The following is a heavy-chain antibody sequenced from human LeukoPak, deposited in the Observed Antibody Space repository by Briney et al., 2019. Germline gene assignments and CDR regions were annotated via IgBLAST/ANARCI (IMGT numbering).Heavy chain of an antibody. CDR3: AREVYGDSSFDY. Sequence: ASVKVSCKSSGYSFSDNYMHWVRQAPGQGLEWMGWINPNSGDTNYAQKFQGRVTMTRDASISTVYLELSRLRSDDTAVYYCAREVYGDSSFDYWGQGTLATVSS. D-gene: IGHD4-17*01. CDR2: INPNSGDT. V-gene: IGHV1-2*02. CDR1: GYSFSDNY. J-gene: IGHJ4*02.